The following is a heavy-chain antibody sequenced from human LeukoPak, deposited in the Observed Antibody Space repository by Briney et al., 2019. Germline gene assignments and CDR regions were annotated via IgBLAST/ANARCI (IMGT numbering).Heavy chain of an antibody. CDR2: IFPPDSTT. J-gene: IGHJ4*02. D-gene: IGHD3-16*01. V-gene: IGHV5-51*01. CDR1: GYTFTSFW. Sequence: GESLKISCKGSGYTFTSFWIAWVRQVPGKCLEYMGIIFPPDSTTTYSPSFQGQVTMSVDKSISTAYLQWSSQNASDTAMYYCASRGGAPDFDYGGQGTLVTVPS. CDR3: ASRGGAPDFDY.